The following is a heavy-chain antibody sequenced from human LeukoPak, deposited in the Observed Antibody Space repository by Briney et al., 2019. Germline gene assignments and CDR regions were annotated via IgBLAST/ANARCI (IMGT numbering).Heavy chain of an antibody. CDR2: ISDSGDST. Sequence: PRGSLRLSCARSGFTFCSYVMSWVRQAPGQGLGWGSVISDSGDSTSYADSVRGRFTISRDNSRNTLYLQMISLRPEDTAVYYCAKAAVPGSKYYFDYWGQGTLVTVSS. J-gene: IGHJ4*02. CDR3: AKAAVPGSKYYFDY. V-gene: IGHV3-23*01. CDR1: GFTFCSYV. D-gene: IGHD3-10*01.